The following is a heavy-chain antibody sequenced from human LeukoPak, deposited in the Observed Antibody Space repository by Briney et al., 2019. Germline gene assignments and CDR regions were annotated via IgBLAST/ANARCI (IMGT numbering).Heavy chain of an antibody. CDR2: IYYIGGT. J-gene: IGHJ5*02. Sequence: SETLSLTCTVSGGSISSSRYYWGWIRQPPGKGLEWIGSIYYIGGTYYNPSLKSRVTISVDTSKNQFSLKLSSVTAADTAVYYCATTGIAFRWFDPWGQGTLVTVSS. D-gene: IGHD2-15*01. CDR1: GGSISSSRYY. V-gene: IGHV4-39*01. CDR3: ATTGIAFRWFDP.